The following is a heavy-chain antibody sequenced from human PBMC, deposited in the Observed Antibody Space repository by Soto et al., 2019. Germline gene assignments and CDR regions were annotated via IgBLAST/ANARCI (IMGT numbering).Heavy chain of an antibody. CDR3: ATQYYVFWSGSYTGSSYFDL. Sequence: GESLKISWKGSGYSFTGYWIGWVRQMPGKGREGLGIISPGLSVSNYCPSYHRQFTISADTSIATAYLPWNSLEASDTAMSYSATQYYVFWSGSYTGSSYFDLWGRGTLVTVSS. D-gene: IGHD3-3*01. J-gene: IGHJ2*01. CDR2: ISPGLSVS. CDR1: GYSFTGYW. V-gene: IGHV5-51*01.